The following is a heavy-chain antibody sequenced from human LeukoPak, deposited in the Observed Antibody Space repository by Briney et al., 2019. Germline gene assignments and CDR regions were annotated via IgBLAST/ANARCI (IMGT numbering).Heavy chain of an antibody. Sequence: GGSLRLSCAASGFTFSSYAMSWVRQAPGKGLEWVSAISGSGGSTYYADSVKGRFTISRDNSTHTLYLQMNSLRAEDTAVYYCATPDLGSCSNTSCYVAAFDIWGQGTMVTVSS. CDR2: ISGSGGST. CDR1: GFTFSSYA. D-gene: IGHD2-2*01. CDR3: ATPDLGSCSNTSCYVAAFDI. V-gene: IGHV3-23*01. J-gene: IGHJ3*02.